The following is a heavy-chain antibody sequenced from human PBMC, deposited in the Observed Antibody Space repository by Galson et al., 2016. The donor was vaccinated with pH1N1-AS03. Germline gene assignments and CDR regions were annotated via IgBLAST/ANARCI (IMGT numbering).Heavy chain of an antibody. CDR2: IRQDGRQT. J-gene: IGHJ4*02. CDR1: GFSFSAYW. V-gene: IGHV3-7*03. CDR3: VRDWGAFEDY. Sequence: SLRLSCAASGFSFSAYWTTWVRQAPGKGLEWVANIRQDGRQTSYVDSVRDRFTISRDNAKNSLYLQMNTLRAEDTAVYYCVRDWGAFEDYWGQGNLVTVSS. D-gene: IGHD3-16*01.